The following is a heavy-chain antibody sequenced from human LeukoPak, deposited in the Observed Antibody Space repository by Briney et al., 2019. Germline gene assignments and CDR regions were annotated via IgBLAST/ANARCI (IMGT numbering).Heavy chain of an antibody. CDR3: AGGIAVAGTAYYYGMDV. V-gene: IGHV1-69*04. Sequence: PGASVKVSCKASGGTFSSYAISWVRQAPGQGLEWMGRIIPILGIANYAQKFQGRVTITADKSTSTAYMELSSLRSEDTAVYYCAGGIAVAGTAYYYGMDVWGQGTTVTVSS. CDR1: GGTFSSYA. D-gene: IGHD6-19*01. J-gene: IGHJ6*02. CDR2: IIPILGIA.